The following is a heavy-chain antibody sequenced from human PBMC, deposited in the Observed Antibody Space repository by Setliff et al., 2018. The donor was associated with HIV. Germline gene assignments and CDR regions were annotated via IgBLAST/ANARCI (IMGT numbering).Heavy chain of an antibody. Sequence: PSETLSLTCSVYGGSFSDYYWTWIRQSPGKGLEWIGEINYSGSTNYNPSLKSRVTVSADTSKNQFSLRLTSVIAADTAVYYCARLGRRDGWGRIAVSGWTWFDPWGQGTLVTVSS. J-gene: IGHJ5*02. CDR2: INYSGST. CDR3: ARLGRRDGWGRIAVSGWTWFDP. D-gene: IGHD6-19*01. V-gene: IGHV4-34*01. CDR1: GGSFSDYY.